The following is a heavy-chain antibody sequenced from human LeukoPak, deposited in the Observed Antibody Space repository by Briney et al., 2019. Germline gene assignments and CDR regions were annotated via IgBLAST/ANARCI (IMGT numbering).Heavy chain of an antibody. CDR1: GGSISSYY. CDR2: IYHSGST. J-gene: IGHJ4*02. CDR3: ARDRAAGSYYDY. V-gene: IGHV4-59*12. D-gene: IGHD1-26*01. Sequence: NASETLSLTCTVSGGSISSYYWSWIRQPPGKGLEWIGYIYHSGSTYYNPSLKSRVTISVDRSKNQFSLKLSSVTAADTAVYYCARDRAAGSYYDYWGQGTLVTVSS.